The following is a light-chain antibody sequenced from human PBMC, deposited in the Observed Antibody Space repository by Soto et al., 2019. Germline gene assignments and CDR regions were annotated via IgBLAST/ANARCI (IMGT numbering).Light chain of an antibody. J-gene: IGLJ2*01. Sequence: QSVLTQPPSLSSAPRQKVTISCSGSSSNIGNNYVSWYQQLPGTAPKLLICDNNKRPSGIPDRFSGSKSGTSATLGITGLQTGDEADYYCGTWDSSLSAVVFGGGTKVTVL. CDR3: GTWDSSLSAVV. CDR2: DNN. CDR1: SSNIGNNY. V-gene: IGLV1-51*01.